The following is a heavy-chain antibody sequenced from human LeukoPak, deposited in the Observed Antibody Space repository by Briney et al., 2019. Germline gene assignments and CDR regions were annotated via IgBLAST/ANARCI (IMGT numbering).Heavy chain of an antibody. J-gene: IGHJ4*02. V-gene: IGHV3-66*01. Sequence: GGSLRLSCAASGFTVSSNYMSWVRQAPGKGLEWVSVIYSGGSTYYADSVKGRFTISRDNSKNTLYLQMNSLRAEDTAVYYCARDISGTYYFDYWGQGTLVTVSS. CDR2: IYSGGST. D-gene: IGHD6-19*01. CDR1: GFTVSSNY. CDR3: ARDISGTYYFDY.